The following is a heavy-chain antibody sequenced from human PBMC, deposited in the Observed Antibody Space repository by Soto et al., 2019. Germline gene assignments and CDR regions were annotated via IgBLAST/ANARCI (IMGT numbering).Heavy chain of an antibody. CDR2: IIPIFGTA. CDR3: ARDRQGVGSFDY. Sequence: QVQLVQSGAEVKKPGSSVKVSCKASGGTFSSYAISWVRQAPGQGLEWMGGIIPIFGTANYAQKFQGRVTITADEATSTAYMELSSLVSEDKAVYYCARDRQGVGSFDYWGQGTLVTVSS. D-gene: IGHD2-8*01. V-gene: IGHV1-69*01. CDR1: GGTFSSYA. J-gene: IGHJ4*02.